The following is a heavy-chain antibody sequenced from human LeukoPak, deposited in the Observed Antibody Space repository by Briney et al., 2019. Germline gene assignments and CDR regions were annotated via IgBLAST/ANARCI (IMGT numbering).Heavy chain of an antibody. Sequence: PSETLSLTCAVYGGSSSGYYWSWIRQPPGKGLEWIGEINHSGSTNYNPSLKSRVTISVDTSRNQFSLKLSSVTAADTAVYYCARRGNPYCSSTSCQRYYFDYWGQGTLVTVSS. V-gene: IGHV4-34*01. J-gene: IGHJ4*02. D-gene: IGHD2-2*01. CDR1: GGSSSGYY. CDR3: ARRGNPYCSSTSCQRYYFDY. CDR2: INHSGST.